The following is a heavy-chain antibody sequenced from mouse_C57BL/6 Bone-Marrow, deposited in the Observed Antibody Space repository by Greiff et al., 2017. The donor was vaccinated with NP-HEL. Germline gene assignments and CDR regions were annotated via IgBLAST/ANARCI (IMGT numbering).Heavy chain of an antibody. CDR2: INPSSGYT. CDR3: ARGLLRGNAIDY. J-gene: IGHJ4*01. D-gene: IGHD2-3*01. CDR1: GYTFTSYT. Sequence: QVQLQQSGAELARPGASVKLSCKASGYTFTSYTMHWVNQRPGQGLEWIGYINPSSGYTKYNQKFKDKATLTADKSSSTAYMQLSSLTSEDSAVDYCARGLLRGNAIDYWGQGTSVTVSS. V-gene: IGHV1-4*01.